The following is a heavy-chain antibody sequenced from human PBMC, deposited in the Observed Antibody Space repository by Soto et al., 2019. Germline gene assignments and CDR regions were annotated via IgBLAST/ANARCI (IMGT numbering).Heavy chain of an antibody. V-gene: IGHV1-8*01. J-gene: IGHJ5*02. Sequence: QVQLVPSGAEVKKPGASVKVSCKASGYTFTSYDINWVRQATGQGLEWMGWMNPNSGNTGYAQKFQGRVTMTRNTSISTAYMELSSLRSEDTAVYYCARTPSGVVGAPRINWFDPWGQGTRVTVSS. CDR1: GYTFTSYD. D-gene: IGHD2-15*01. CDR3: ARTPSGVVGAPRINWFDP. CDR2: MNPNSGNT.